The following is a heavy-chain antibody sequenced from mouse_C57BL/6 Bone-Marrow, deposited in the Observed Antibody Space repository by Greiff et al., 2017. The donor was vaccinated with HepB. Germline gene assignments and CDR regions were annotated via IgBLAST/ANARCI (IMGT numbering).Heavy chain of an antibody. CDR3: ARGDYYGDYYAVDY. Sequence: EVKLMESGGGLVKPGGSLKLSCAASGFTFSSYAMSWVRQTPEKRLEWVATISDGGSYTYYPDNVKGRFTLSRDNAKNNLYLQMSHLKSEDTAMYYCARGDYYGDYYAVDYWGQGTSVTVSS. J-gene: IGHJ4*01. V-gene: IGHV5-4*03. D-gene: IGHD1-1*01. CDR1: GFTFSSYA. CDR2: ISDGGSYT.